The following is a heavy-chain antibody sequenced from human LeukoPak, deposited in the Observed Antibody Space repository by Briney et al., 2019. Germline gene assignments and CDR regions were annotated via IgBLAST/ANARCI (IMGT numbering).Heavy chain of an antibody. J-gene: IGHJ4*02. CDR2: INSDGSST. D-gene: IGHD3-10*01. CDR1: GFTYSHYG. Sequence: GGTLRLSCVASGFTYSHYGMNWVRHAPGKGLVWVSRINSDGSSTSYADSVKGRFTISRDNSKNTLYLQMNSLRAEDTAVYYCAKASAPDYYGSGSYYNVIDYWGQGTLVTVSS. V-gene: IGHV3-74*01. CDR3: AKASAPDYYGSGSYYNVIDY.